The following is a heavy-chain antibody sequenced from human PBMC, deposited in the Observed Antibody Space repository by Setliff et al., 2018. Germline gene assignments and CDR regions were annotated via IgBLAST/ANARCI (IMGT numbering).Heavy chain of an antibody. D-gene: IGHD6-13*01. J-gene: IGHJ4*02. V-gene: IGHV3-23*01. CDR1: GFTFSNYA. CDR3: ARDQARWLVAAGTFDY. Sequence: RLSCTTSGFTFSNYAMNWVRQAPGKGLEWVSTISGGGTNTDYADSVKGRFTISRDNSNNSLSLQMDSLRAEDTAIYYCARDQARWLVAAGTFDYWGQGALVTVSS. CDR2: ISGGGTNT.